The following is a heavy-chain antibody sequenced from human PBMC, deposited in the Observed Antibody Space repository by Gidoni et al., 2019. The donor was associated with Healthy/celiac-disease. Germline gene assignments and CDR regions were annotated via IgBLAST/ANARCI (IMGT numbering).Heavy chain of an antibody. Sequence: QVQLVQSGAEVKKPGSSVKVSCKASGGTFSSYAISWVRQAPGQGLEWMGGIIPIFGTANYAQKFQGRVTITADKSTSTAYMELSSLRSEDTAVYYCARGDYDILTDANGYFDYWGQGTLVTVSS. CDR3: ARGDYDILTDANGYFDY. D-gene: IGHD3-9*01. J-gene: IGHJ4*02. CDR1: GGTFSSYA. CDR2: IIPIFGTA. V-gene: IGHV1-69*06.